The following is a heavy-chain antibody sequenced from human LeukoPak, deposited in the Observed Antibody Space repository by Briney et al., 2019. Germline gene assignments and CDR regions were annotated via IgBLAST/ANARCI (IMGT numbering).Heavy chain of an antibody. CDR3: ARGGGETRWRYYIDF. CDR2: IHYSGDT. V-gene: IGHV4-59*01. J-gene: IGHJ4*02. D-gene: IGHD2-21*01. CDR1: GASFSSYY. Sequence: PSETLSLTCTVSGASFSSYYWMWIRQPPGKGLEWIGDIHYSGDTNYNPSLKTRVITSIDTTKNQFSLKLTFMTAADTAVDYCARGGGETRWRYYIDFWGQGTLVTVSS.